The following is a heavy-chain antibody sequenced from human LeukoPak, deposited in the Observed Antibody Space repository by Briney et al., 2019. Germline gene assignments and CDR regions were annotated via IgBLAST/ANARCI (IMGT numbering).Heavy chain of an antibody. Sequence: GRSLRLSCAASGFTFSSYGMHWVRQAPGKGLEWVAVIWYDGSNKYYADSVKGRFTISRDNSKSTLYLQMNSLRAEDTAVYYCAKDRGRSWDYWGQGTLVTVSS. J-gene: IGHJ4*02. CDR2: IWYDGSNK. CDR3: AKDRGRSWDY. D-gene: IGHD3-10*01. V-gene: IGHV3-33*06. CDR1: GFTFSSYG.